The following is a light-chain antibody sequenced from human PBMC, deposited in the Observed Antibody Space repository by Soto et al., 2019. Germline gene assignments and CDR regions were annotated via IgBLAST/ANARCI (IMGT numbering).Light chain of an antibody. CDR2: GAS. CDR3: QNYHLALGT. J-gene: IGKJ5*01. V-gene: IGKV1-27*01. CDR1: QDIINH. Sequence: DIQMTQSPSSLSASVGDTVTITCRASQDIINHLAWYQQRPGKVPNLLIYGASTLHSGVPSRFRGSGSGTHFTLTISSLPPEDVATYYCQNYHLALGTFGQGTRLEIK.